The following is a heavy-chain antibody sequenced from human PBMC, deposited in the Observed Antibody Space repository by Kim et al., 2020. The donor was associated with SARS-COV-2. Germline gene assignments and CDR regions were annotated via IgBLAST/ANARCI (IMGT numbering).Heavy chain of an antibody. CDR2: INPNDGST. D-gene: IGHD3-16*01. Sequence: ASVKVSCKASGYTFTSYYMNWVRQAPGQGLEWMGLINPNDGSTTYARKLKGRLTMTRDTSTSTAHIELSSLRSDDTAVYYCARKGEGGFNYYNAMDVRG. CDR3: ARKGEGGFNYYNAMDV. CDR1: GYTFTSYY. J-gene: IGHJ6*02. V-gene: IGHV1-46*01.